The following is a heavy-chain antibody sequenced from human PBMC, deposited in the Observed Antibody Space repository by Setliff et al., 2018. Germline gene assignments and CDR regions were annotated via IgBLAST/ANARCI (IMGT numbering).Heavy chain of an antibody. Sequence: GASVKVSCKASGYTFTSYGISWVRQAPGQGLEWMGWISAYNGNTNYAQKLQGRVTMTTDTSTSTKYMELRSLRSDDTAMYYCARDTHQWDPLYFDSWGQGTLVTVSS. CDR3: ARDTHQWDPLYFDS. D-gene: IGHD1-26*01. CDR2: ISAYNGNT. V-gene: IGHV1-18*01. J-gene: IGHJ4*02. CDR1: GYTFTSYG.